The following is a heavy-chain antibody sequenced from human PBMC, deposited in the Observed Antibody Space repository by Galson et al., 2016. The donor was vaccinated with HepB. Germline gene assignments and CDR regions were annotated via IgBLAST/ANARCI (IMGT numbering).Heavy chain of an antibody. J-gene: IGHJ3*01. CDR3: ARIQGSDPRCIVSDFPFDV. V-gene: IGHV2-70*11. CDR1: GFSLNTPHMC. Sequence: PALVKPTQTLTLTCTFSGFSLNTPHMCVSWIRQPPGKALEWLGRIDWDDDKYYTTSLTTRLAISKDASRNQVVLTLANVDPLDTATYYGARIQGSDPRCIVSDFPFDVWGRGTMVTVAS. D-gene: IGHD5/OR15-5a*01. CDR2: IDWDDDK.